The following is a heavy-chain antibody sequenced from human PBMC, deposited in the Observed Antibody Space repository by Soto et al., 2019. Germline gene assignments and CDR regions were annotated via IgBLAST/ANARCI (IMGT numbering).Heavy chain of an antibody. D-gene: IGHD6-19*01. CDR1: GFTFSSYA. J-gene: IGHJ1*01. V-gene: IGHV3-23*01. Sequence: EVQLLESGGGLVQPGGSPRLSCAASGFTFSSYAMSWVRQAPGKGLEWVSAISGSGGSTYYADSVKGRFTISRDNSKNTLYLQMNSLRAEDTAVYYCAKDISVSGWYMGYFQHWGQGTLVTVSS. CDR2: ISGSGGST. CDR3: AKDISVSGWYMGYFQH.